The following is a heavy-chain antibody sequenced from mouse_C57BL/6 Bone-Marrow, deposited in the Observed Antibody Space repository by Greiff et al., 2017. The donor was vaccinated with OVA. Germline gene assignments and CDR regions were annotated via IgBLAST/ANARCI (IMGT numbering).Heavy chain of an antibody. V-gene: IGHV1-81*01. J-gene: IGHJ2*01. CDR3: AREDYGSSYDY. CDR2: IYPRSGNT. CDR1: GYTFTSYG. Sequence: VQVVASGAELARPGASVKLSCKASGYTFTSYGISWVKQRTGQGLEWIGEIYPRSGNTYYNEKFKGKATLTADKSSSTAYMELRSLTSADSAVYFCAREDYGSSYDYWGRGTALTVSS. D-gene: IGHD1-1*01.